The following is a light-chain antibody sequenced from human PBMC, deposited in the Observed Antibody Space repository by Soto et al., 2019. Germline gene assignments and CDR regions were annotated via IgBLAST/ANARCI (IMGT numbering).Light chain of an antibody. CDR3: MQALQTPWT. V-gene: IGKV2-28*01. CDR1: QSLLHSNGYNY. J-gene: IGKJ1*01. Sequence: DIVITQSALYLPVTPGEQASISCRSSQSLLHSNGYNYLDWYLQKPGQSPQLLIYLGSNRASGVPDRFSGSGSGTDFTLKISRVEAEDVGVYYCMQALQTPWTFGQGTKVEIK. CDR2: LGS.